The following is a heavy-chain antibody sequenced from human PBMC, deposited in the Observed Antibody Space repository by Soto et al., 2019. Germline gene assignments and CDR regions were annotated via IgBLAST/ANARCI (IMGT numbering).Heavy chain of an antibody. CDR2: IYWDDDK. CDR1: GFSLSTSGVG. V-gene: IGHV2-5*02. J-gene: IGHJ6*02. Sequence: QITLKESGPTLVKPTQTLTLTCTFSGFSLSTSGVGVGWIRQPPGKALEWLALIYWDDDKRYIPSLRSRLTINKDTSKNQVVLTMTNMDPVDTATYYCIQSRCGGDCLQSYASHYYYGMDVWGQGTTVTVSS. D-gene: IGHD2-21*02. CDR3: IQSRCGGDCLQSYASHYYYGMDV.